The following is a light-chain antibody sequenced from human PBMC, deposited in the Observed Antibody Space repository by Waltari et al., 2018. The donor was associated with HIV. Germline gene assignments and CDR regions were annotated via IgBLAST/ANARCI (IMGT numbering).Light chain of an antibody. CDR3: GTWDSSVSAGV. Sequence: QSVLTQPPSVSAAPGQKVTISCSGSTSNIGKEYVPWYKKPPDTAPKLIIDDNNKRPSGIPDRSSGSKSGTSATLAITGLQTGDEADYYCGTWDSSVSAGVFGGGTKVTVL. V-gene: IGLV1-51*01. CDR2: DNN. CDR1: TSNIGKEY. J-gene: IGLJ3*02.